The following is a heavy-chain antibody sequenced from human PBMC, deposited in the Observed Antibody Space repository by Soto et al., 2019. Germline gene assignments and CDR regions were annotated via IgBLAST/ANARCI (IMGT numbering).Heavy chain of an antibody. CDR1: GGSISSGDYY. CDR2: IYYSGST. V-gene: IGHV4-30-4*01. D-gene: IGHD3-3*01. CDR3: ARAHFDFDQTHNWFDP. J-gene: IGHJ5*02. Sequence: SETLSLTCTVSGGSISSGDYYWSWIRQPPGKGLEWIGYIYYSGSTYYNPSLKSRVTISVDTSKNQFSLKLSSVTAADTAVYYCARAHFDFDQTHNWFDPWGQGTLVTVSS.